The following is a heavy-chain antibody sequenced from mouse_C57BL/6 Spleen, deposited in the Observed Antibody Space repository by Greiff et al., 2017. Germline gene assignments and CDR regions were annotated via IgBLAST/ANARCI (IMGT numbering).Heavy chain of an antibody. V-gene: IGHV1-80*01. CDR1: GYAFSSYW. Sequence: QVQLKQSGAELVKPGASVKISCKASGYAFSSYWMNWVKQRPGKGLEWIGQIYPGDGDTNYNGKFKGKATLTADKSSSTAYMQLSSLTSEDSAVYFCARGDFTTVVAPHYYAMDYWGQGTSVTVSS. CDR3: ARGDFTTVVAPHYYAMDY. CDR2: IYPGDGDT. D-gene: IGHD1-1*01. J-gene: IGHJ4*01.